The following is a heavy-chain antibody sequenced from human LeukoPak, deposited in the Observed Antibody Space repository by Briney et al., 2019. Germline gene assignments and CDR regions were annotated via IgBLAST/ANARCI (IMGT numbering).Heavy chain of an antibody. CDR2: IYSGGST. V-gene: IGHV3-53*01. D-gene: IGHD4-17*01. CDR1: GFTVSRNY. Sequence: GGSLRLSCAASGFTVSRNYMSWVRQAPGEGLEWGSVIYSGGSTYYAASVKGRFTISRARSTNTLYLQTNSLRAEDTAVYYCAREGGYGDYVYAFDIWGQGTMVTVSS. J-gene: IGHJ3*02. CDR3: AREGGYGDYVYAFDI.